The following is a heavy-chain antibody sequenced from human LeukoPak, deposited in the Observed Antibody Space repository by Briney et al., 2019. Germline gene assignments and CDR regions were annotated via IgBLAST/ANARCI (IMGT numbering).Heavy chain of an antibody. Sequence: GESLKISCKGSGYRFTSYWIGWVRQMPGKGLEWMGIIYPGDSDTRYSPSFQGQVIISADKSISTAYLQWSSLKASDTAMYFCARHEANGHYSFDYWGQGTLVTVSS. V-gene: IGHV5-51*01. D-gene: IGHD2-8*01. CDR2: IYPGDSDT. J-gene: IGHJ4*02. CDR3: ARHEANGHYSFDY. CDR1: GYRFTSYW.